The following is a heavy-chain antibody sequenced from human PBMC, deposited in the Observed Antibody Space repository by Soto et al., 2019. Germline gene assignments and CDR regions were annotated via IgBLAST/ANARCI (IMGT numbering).Heavy chain of an antibody. V-gene: IGHV1-46*01. CDR2: INPSGGST. CDR1: GYTFTSYY. Sequence: ASVKVSCKASGYTFTSYYMHWVRQAPGQGLEWMGIINPSGGSTSYAQKFQGRVTMTRDTSTSTVYMELSSLRSEDTAVYYCARVPHRSNYYDSSGRMDYWGQGTLVTVSS. D-gene: IGHD3-22*01. CDR3: ARVPHRSNYYDSSGRMDY. J-gene: IGHJ4*02.